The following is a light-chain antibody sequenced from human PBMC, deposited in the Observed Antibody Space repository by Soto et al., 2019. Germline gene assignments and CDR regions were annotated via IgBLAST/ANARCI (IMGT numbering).Light chain of an antibody. CDR1: QSVLYSSNNKNY. CDR2: WAS. Sequence: DIVMTQSPDSLAVSLGERATINCKSSQSVLYSSNNKNYLAWYQQKPGQPPKLLIYWASTRECGVPDRFTGSGSGTDFTLTISSLQAEDVAVYYCQQYYRSRTFGQGTKVEIK. V-gene: IGKV4-1*01. J-gene: IGKJ1*01. CDR3: QQYYRSRT.